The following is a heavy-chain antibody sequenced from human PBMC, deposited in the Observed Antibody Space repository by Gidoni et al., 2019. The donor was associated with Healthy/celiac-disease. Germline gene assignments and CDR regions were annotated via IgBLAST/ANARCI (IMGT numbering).Heavy chain of an antibody. J-gene: IGHJ4*02. CDR3: TRLGAPFDY. V-gene: IGHV3-73*02. CDR2: IRSKANSYAT. Sequence: EVPLVESGGGFVQPGVSLNLSCAASGLTFSGSAMHWVRQASGKGLEWVGRIRSKANSYATAYAASVKGRFTISRDDSKNTAYLQMNSLKTEDTAVYYCTRLGAPFDYWGQGTLVTVSS. CDR1: GLTFSGSA.